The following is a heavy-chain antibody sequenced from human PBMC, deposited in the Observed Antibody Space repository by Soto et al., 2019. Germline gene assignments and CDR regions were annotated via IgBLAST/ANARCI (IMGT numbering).Heavy chain of an antibody. Sequence: SETLSLTCSVSGGSISSYYWSWIRPPPGKGLEWIGYIYYSVSTRYSPSFQGQVTISADKSISTAYLQWSSLKASDTAMYYCARTSAAVKYYYGMDVWGQGTTVTVSS. V-gene: IGHV4-59*12. D-gene: IGHD6-13*01. CDR3: ARTSAAVKYYYGMDV. CDR2: IYYSVST. J-gene: IGHJ6*02. CDR1: GGSISSYY.